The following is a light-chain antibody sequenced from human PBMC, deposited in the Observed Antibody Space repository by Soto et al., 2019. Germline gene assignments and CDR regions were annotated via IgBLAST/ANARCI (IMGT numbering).Light chain of an antibody. Sequence: EIVLTQSPATLSLSPGERATLSCRASQSVSSYLAWYQQKPGQAPRLLIYDASNRATGIPARFSGSCSGTDFTLTISSLEPEDVAVYYCQQRSNWPTFGGGTKVEIK. V-gene: IGKV3-11*01. J-gene: IGKJ4*01. CDR1: QSVSSY. CDR2: DAS. CDR3: QQRSNWPT.